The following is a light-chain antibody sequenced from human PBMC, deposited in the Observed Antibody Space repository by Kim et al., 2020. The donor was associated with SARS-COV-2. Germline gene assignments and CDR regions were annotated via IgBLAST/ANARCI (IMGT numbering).Light chain of an antibody. J-gene: IGLJ3*02. CDR1: NIEAKN. Sequence: APGDTARIVCGGDNIEAKNVHWYQQRPGLAPVLVIYFNDDRPSGIPDRFSGSNSGNTAALTFASVEAGDEADYFCQVCDGSEDHPVFGGGTKVTVL. CDR3: QVCDGSEDHPV. CDR2: FND. V-gene: IGLV3-21*04.